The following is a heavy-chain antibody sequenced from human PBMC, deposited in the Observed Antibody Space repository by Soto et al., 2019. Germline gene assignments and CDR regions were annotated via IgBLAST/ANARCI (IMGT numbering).Heavy chain of an antibody. D-gene: IGHD3-22*01. CDR2: IYHSGNT. Sequence: SETLSLTCTVSGGSISSSTYYWGWIRQPPGKGLEWIGTIYHSGNTYYNPSLKSRVTVSVDTSKNQISLKLISVTAADTAVYYCARHPPYYDRTRYYHWFVPWGPGTQLTVSS. CDR3: ARHPPYYDRTRYYHWFVP. J-gene: IGHJ5*02. V-gene: IGHV4-39*01. CDR1: GGSISSSTYY.